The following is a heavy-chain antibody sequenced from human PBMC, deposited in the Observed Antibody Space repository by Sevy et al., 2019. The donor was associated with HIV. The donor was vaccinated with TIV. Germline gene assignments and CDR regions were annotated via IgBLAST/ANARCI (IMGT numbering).Heavy chain of an antibody. J-gene: IGHJ4*02. CDR1: GFTFSEEA. CDR2: MSYVGNSE. V-gene: IGHV3-30*04. Sequence: GGSLRLSCAASGFTFSEEALHWVRQAPGKGLEWVAVMSYVGNSENYADAAKGRFIISEENSKNTLYLDMNSLRPEDTAVYYCARLSPCGGDCYYYDHWGQGTLVTVSS. CDR3: ARLSPCGGDCYYYDH. D-gene: IGHD2-21*02.